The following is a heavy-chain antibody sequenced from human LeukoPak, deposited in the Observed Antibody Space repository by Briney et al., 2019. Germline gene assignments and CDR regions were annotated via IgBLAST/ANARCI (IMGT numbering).Heavy chain of an antibody. CDR2: MNPNNGNT. CDR3: ARDYYYDSSGYPGDY. CDR1: GYTFTSCD. D-gene: IGHD3-22*01. Sequence: GASVKVSCKASGYTFTSCDINWVRQATGQGLEWMGWMNPNNGNTGYAQKFQGRVTMTRSTSISTAYMELSRLRSDDTAVYYCARDYYYDSSGYPGDYWGQGTLVTVSS. J-gene: IGHJ4*02. V-gene: IGHV1-8*01.